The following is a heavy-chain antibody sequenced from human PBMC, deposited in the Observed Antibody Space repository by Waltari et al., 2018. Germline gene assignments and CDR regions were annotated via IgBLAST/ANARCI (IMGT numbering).Heavy chain of an antibody. CDR3: ARESHCSGGSCFDY. Sequence: EVQLVESGGGLVQPGGSLRLSCAVSGFTFSTYSMTWVRQAPGKVLEWVANIKQDGTEKYYVDSVKGRFTISRDNSKNTLYLQMNSLRAEDTAVYYCARESHCSGGSCFDYWGQGTLVTVSS. CDR1: GFTFSTYS. J-gene: IGHJ4*02. V-gene: IGHV3-7*01. CDR2: IKQDGTEK. D-gene: IGHD2-15*01.